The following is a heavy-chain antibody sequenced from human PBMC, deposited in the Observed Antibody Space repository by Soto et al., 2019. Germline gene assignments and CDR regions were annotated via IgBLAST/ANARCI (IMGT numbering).Heavy chain of an antibody. CDR2: IYYSGST. D-gene: IGHD2-2*01. Sequence: QVQLQESGPGLVKPSQTLSLTCTVSGGSISSGGYYWSWIRQHPGKGLEWIGYIYYSGSTYYNPSLKSRVXIXGYXAKNQCSLTLSSVTAADTAVYYCARSSTSANYFDYWGQGTLVTVSS. CDR3: ARSSTSANYFDY. CDR1: GGSISSGGYY. J-gene: IGHJ4*02. V-gene: IGHV4-31*03.